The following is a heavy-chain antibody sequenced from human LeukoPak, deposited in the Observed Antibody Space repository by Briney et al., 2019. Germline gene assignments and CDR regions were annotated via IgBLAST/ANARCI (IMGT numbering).Heavy chain of an antibody. CDR2: IYTSGST. V-gene: IGHV4-4*07. J-gene: IGHJ3*02. CDR3: ARGISLRFLEWPTPDAFDI. D-gene: IGHD3-3*01. Sequence: PSETLSLTCTVSGGSISSYYWSWIRQPAGKGLEWIGRIYTSGSTNYNPSLKSRVTMSVDTSKNQFSLKLSSVTAADTAVYYCARGISLRFLEWPTPDAFDIWGQGTMVTVSS. CDR1: GGSISSYY.